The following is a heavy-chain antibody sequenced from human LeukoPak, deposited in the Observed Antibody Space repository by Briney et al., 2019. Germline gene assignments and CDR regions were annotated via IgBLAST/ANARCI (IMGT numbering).Heavy chain of an antibody. CDR2: INPNSGGT. CDR1: GYTFTGYY. D-gene: IGHD3-9*01. V-gene: IGHV1-2*02. CDR3: ATFVSLTGYYGTYFDY. Sequence: ASVKVSCKASGYTFTGYYMHWVRQAPGQGLEWMGWINPNSGGTNYAQKFQGRVTMTRDTSISTAYMKLSRLRSDDTAVYYCATFVSLTGYYGTYFDYWGQGTLVTVSS. J-gene: IGHJ4*02.